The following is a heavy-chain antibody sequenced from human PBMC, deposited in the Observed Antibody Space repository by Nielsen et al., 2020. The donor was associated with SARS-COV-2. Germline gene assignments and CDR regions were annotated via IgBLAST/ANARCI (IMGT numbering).Heavy chain of an antibody. CDR2: INNDGSST. J-gene: IGHJ4*02. D-gene: IGHD2-15*01. Sequence: GGSLTLSCVASGFTFISHWMHWVRHVPGKGLLWLSRINNDGSSTSYADSVKGRFTISRDNDKNTLWLEMNSLRVDDTAVYYCVGDTGGRWCEIWGQGTLVTVSS. V-gene: IGHV3-74*01. CDR1: GFTFISHW. CDR3: VGDTGGRWCEI.